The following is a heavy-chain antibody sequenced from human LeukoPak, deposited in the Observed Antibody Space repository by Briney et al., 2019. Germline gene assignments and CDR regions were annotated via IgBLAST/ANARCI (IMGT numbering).Heavy chain of an antibody. CDR1: GFRFSDSW. Sequence: PGESLRLSCAASGFRFSDSWMTWVRQTPGKGLQWVASIHEAAGEKQYVESVRGRFTISRDNAENSLYLQMNSLRVEDTAVYYCASSKDYYCHYWGQGTLVAVSS. CDR3: ASSKDYYCHY. J-gene: IGHJ4*02. V-gene: IGHV3-7*05. CDR2: IHEAAGEK.